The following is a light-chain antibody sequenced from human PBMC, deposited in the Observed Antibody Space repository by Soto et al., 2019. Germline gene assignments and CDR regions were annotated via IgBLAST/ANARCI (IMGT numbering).Light chain of an antibody. CDR3: NSYTSSSARV. CDR2: DVT. CDR1: SSDVGGYNH. Sequence: QSVLTQPASVSGSPGQSFTISCTGTSSDVGGYNHVSWYQQHPGKVPKVMIYDVTNRPSGVSSRFSGSKSGNTASLTISGLQAEDEADYYCNSYTSSSARVFGGGTKLTVL. J-gene: IGLJ3*02. V-gene: IGLV2-14*01.